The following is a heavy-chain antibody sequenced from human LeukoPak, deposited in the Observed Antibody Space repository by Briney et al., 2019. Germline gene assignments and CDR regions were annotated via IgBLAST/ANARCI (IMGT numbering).Heavy chain of an antibody. CDR2: ISWNSGSI. CDR1: GFTFDDYA. Sequence: PGGSLRLSCAASGFTFDDYAMHWVRQAPGKGLEWVSGISWNSGSIGYADSVKGRFTISRDNAKNSLYLQMNSLRAEDTALYYCAKEVGATALFDYWGQGTLVTASS. V-gene: IGHV3-9*01. J-gene: IGHJ4*02. CDR3: AKEVGATALFDY. D-gene: IGHD1-26*01.